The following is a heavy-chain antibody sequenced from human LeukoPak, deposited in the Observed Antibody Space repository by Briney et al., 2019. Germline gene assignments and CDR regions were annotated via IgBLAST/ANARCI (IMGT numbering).Heavy chain of an antibody. Sequence: GGSLRLSCVVSGFTFSDYHMNWVRQAPGKGLEWVAFIRYDGSNKYYADSVKGRFTISRDNSKNTLYPQMNSLRAEDTAVYYCAKGLGIVGDYWGQGTLVTVSS. D-gene: IGHD3-22*01. V-gene: IGHV3-30*02. CDR3: AKGLGIVGDY. J-gene: IGHJ4*02. CDR1: GFTFSDYH. CDR2: IRYDGSNK.